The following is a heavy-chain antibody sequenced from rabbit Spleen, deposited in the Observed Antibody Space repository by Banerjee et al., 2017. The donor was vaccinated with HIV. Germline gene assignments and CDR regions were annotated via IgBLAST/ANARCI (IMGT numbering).Heavy chain of an antibody. Sequence: LVESGGGLVQPGASLTLTCTASGFSFSVNYDMCWVRQAPGKGLEWIGCIDVGSSGFTYFANWAKGRFTISKTSSTTVTLQMTSLTAADTATYFCARDAATSFSSYGMDLWGQGTLVTVS. CDR1: GFSFSVNYD. CDR3: ARDAATSFSSYGMDL. CDR2: IDVGSSGFT. J-gene: IGHJ6*01. V-gene: IGHV1S40*01. D-gene: IGHD8-1*01.